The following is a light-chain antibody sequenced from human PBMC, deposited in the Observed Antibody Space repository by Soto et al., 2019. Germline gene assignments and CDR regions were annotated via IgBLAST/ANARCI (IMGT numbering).Light chain of an antibody. J-gene: IGKJ2*01. Sequence: DIQMTQSPSSLSASVGDRVTITCRASQSISSYLNWYQQKPGKAPKLLIYAASSLQSGVPSRFSGSGSGTDFTLTISSLQPEDFATYYCQQSYSTPVFGQGTKLETK. V-gene: IGKV1-39*01. CDR3: QQSYSTPV. CDR2: AAS. CDR1: QSISSY.